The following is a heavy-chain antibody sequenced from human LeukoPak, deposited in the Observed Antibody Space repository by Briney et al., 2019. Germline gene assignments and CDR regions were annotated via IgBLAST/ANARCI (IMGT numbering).Heavy chain of an antibody. Sequence: GGSLRLSCAASGFTFSSYGMSWVRQAPGKGLEWVSGISGSGGGTYYADSVKGRSTISRDNSKNTLYMQMNSLRAEDTAVYYCAKASDNWNYENWFDPWGQGTLSPSPQ. CDR3: AKASDNWNYENWFDP. V-gene: IGHV3-23*01. CDR1: GFTFSSYG. D-gene: IGHD1-7*01. CDR2: ISGSGGGT. J-gene: IGHJ5*02.